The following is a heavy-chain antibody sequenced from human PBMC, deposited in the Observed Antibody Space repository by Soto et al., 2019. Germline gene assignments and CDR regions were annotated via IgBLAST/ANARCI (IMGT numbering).Heavy chain of an antibody. V-gene: IGHV4-34*01. CDR1: GGSFSGYY. CDR3: ARGKIAAAGTTWFDP. D-gene: IGHD6-13*01. J-gene: IGHJ5*02. CDR2: INHSGST. Sequence: SETLSLTCAVYGGSFSGYYWSWIRQPPGKGLEWIGEINHSGSTNYNPSLKSRVTISVDTFKNQFSLKLSSVTAADTAVYYCARGKIAAAGTTWFDPWGQGTLVTVSS.